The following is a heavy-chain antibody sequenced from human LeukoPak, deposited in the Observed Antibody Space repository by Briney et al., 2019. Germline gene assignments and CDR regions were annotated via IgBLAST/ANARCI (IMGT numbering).Heavy chain of an antibody. CDR3: ARSTRGITMVRGPRRFYYYYMDV. D-gene: IGHD3-10*01. CDR2: IYTSGST. CDR1: GGSISSYY. Sequence: SETLSLTCTVSGGSISSYYWSWIRQPPGKGLEWIGYIYTSGSTNYNPSLKSRVTISVDTSKNQFSLKLSSVTAADTAVYYCARSTRGITMVRGPRRFYYYYMDVWGKGTTVTVSS. V-gene: IGHV4-4*09. J-gene: IGHJ6*03.